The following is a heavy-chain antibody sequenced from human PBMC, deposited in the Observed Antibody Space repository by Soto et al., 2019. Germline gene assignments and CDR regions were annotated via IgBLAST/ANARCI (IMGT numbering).Heavy chain of an antibody. CDR2: MFYSGSST. V-gene: IGHV4-59*08. CDR3: ARLGFCSSTDCYVNAFAI. J-gene: IGHJ3*02. D-gene: IGHD2-2*01. CDR1: DGYSSNSY. Sequence: PSQPLSVTCSVVDGYSSNSYWRCIRQTPGKGLEWIGYMFYSGSSTNYNPSLKSRVTISVDTSKNQFSLKLSSVTAADTAVYYCARLGFCSSTDCYVNAFAIWGQGTMVTVSS.